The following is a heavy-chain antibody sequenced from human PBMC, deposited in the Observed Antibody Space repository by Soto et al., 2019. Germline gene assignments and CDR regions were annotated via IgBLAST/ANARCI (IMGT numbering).Heavy chain of an antibody. V-gene: IGHV1-46*01. Sequence: QVHLVQSGAEVKKPGASVNVSCQASGSITNHHMHWVRQAPGQGLEWMGIFNPSGLSTTDAQKCQVRVTITRDTSTSTVYMELSSLTSEDTAVYFCAKVTHRGPIAVAGPLGSWGQGTLVIVSS. J-gene: IGHJ4*02. CDR1: GSITNHH. CDR2: FNPSGLST. CDR3: AKVTHRGPIAVAGPLGS. D-gene: IGHD6-19*01.